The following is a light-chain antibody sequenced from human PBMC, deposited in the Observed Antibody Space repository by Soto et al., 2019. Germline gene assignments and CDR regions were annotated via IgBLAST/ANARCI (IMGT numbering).Light chain of an antibody. V-gene: IGLV2-23*02. CDR2: EVS. CDR1: NSDLGSYNL. CDR3: FSYAGSSTFR. Sequence: QSALTQPASVSGSPGQSITISCTGTNSDLGSYNLVSWYRQQPGKAPKLMIYEVSKRPSGVSNRFSGSKSGNTASLTISGLQAEDEADYYCFSYAGSSTFRFGGGTKVTVL. J-gene: IGLJ3*02.